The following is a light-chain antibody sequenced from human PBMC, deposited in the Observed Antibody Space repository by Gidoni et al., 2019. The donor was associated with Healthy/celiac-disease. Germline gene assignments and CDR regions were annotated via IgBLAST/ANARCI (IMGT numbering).Light chain of an antibody. CDR3: QQSYSTPPT. CDR2: GAS. CDR1: QSISSY. Sequence: DIQMTQSPSSLSASVGDRVTITCRASQSISSYLNWYPQKPGKAPKLLIYGASSLQSGVPSRFSGSRSGTDFTLTISSLQPEDSATYYCQQSYSTPPTFGGGTQVEIK. V-gene: IGKV1-39*01. J-gene: IGKJ4*01.